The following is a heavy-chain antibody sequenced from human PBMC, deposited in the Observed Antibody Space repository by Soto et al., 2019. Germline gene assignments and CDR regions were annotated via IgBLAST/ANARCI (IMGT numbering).Heavy chain of an antibody. CDR1: GGSFSGYY. Sequence: SETLSLTCAVYGGSFSGYYWSWIRQPPGKGLEWIGEINHSGSTNYNPSLKSRVTISVDTSKNQFSLKLSSVTAADTAVYYCARGRRVIVVVVAAPPYYMDVWGKGTTVTVSS. V-gene: IGHV4-34*01. CDR3: ARGRRVIVVVVAAPPYYMDV. J-gene: IGHJ6*03. D-gene: IGHD2-15*01. CDR2: INHSGST.